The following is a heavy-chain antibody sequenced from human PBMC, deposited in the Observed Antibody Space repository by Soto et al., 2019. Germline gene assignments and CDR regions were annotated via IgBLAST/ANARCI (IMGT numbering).Heavy chain of an antibody. CDR3: ARKYSSSWGVYYYYGMEV. V-gene: IGHV1-69*13. CDR2: IIPIFGTA. CDR1: GGTFSSYA. D-gene: IGHD6-13*01. Sequence: VKVSCKASGGTFSSYAISWVRQAPGQGLEWMGGIIPIFGTANYAQKFQGRVTITADESTSTAYMELSSLRSEDTAVYYCARKYSSSWGVYYYYGMEVWGQGTTVTVSS. J-gene: IGHJ6*02.